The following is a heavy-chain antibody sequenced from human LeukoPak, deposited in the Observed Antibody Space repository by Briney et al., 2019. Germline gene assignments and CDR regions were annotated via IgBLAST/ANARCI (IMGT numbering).Heavy chain of an antibody. D-gene: IGHD5-18*01. J-gene: IGHJ4*02. CDR2: IIPIFGTA. CDR1: GGTFSSYA. Sequence: SVKVSCKASGGTFSSYAISWVRQAPGQGLEWMGRIIPIFGTANYAQKFQGRVTITTDESTSTAYMELSSLRSEDTAVYYCASGEGYLDTAMGTSFDYWGQGTLVTVSS. V-gene: IGHV1-69*05. CDR3: ASGEGYLDTAMGTSFDY.